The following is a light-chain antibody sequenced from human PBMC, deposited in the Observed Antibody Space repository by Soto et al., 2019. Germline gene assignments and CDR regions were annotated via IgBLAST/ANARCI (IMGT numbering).Light chain of an antibody. CDR2: EVS. V-gene: IGLV2-18*01. Sequence: QSVLTQPPSVSGSPGQSVTISCTGTSTDFVSYNRVSWYQQPPGTAPKLMIYEVSKRHSGVPDRFSGSKSGNTASLTISGLQAADEADYYCSLYTSENAYAFGTGTKVTVL. J-gene: IGLJ1*01. CDR3: SLYTSENAYA. CDR1: STDFVSYNR.